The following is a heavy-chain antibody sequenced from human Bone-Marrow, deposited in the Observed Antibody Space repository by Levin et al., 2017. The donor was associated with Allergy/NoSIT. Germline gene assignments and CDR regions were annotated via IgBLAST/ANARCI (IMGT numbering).Heavy chain of an antibody. Sequence: GGSLRLSCEASGFTFSSYWMSWVRQAPGKGLEWVANSKQDGTENYYVDSVKGRFTISKDNPKNSVYLQMGSLRVEDTAVYYCARNWRSAFDIWGQGTVVTVSS. CDR2: SKQDGTEN. CDR1: GFTFSSYW. V-gene: IGHV3-7*04. D-gene: IGHD2-8*02. J-gene: IGHJ3*02. CDR3: ARNWRSAFDI.